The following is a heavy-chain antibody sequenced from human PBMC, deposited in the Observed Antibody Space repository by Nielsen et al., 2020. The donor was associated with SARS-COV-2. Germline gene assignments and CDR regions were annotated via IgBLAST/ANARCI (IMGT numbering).Heavy chain of an antibody. CDR2: ITMSGAYM. J-gene: IGHJ2*01. D-gene: IGHD6-25*01. V-gene: IGHV3-21*01. CDR1: GFRFTSYT. CDR3: ARDQDGGAATSNWYFAL. Sequence: GGSLRLSCAASGFRFTSYTMNWVRQAPGKGLEWVASITMSGAYMYYADSVRGRFTVSRDNAENSLYLQMNSLRDEDTAVYYCARDQDGGAATSNWYFALWGRGTLVIVSS.